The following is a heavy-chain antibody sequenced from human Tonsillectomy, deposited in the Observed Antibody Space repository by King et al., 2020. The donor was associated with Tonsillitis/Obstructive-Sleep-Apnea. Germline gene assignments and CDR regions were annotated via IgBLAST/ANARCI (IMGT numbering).Heavy chain of an antibody. Sequence: QLQESGPGLVKPSETLSLTCTVSGGSISSSSYYLGWIRQPPGKGLEWIGSIYYSGSTYYNPSLKSRVTISVDTSKNQFSLKLSSVTAADTAVYYCGRHVGDYYDDAFDIWGQGTMVTVSS. CDR1: GGSISSSSYY. V-gene: IGHV4-39*01. CDR2: IYYSGST. D-gene: IGHD3-22*01. J-gene: IGHJ3*02. CDR3: GRHVGDYYDDAFDI.